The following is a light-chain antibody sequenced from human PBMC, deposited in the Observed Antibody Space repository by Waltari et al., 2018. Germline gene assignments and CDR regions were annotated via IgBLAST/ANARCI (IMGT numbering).Light chain of an antibody. Sequence: NFILTQPHSVSESPGKTITISCTSSSGSIASNYVQWYRQRPGSAPTTLINEDNQRASGIPYRFSGSIDYSSNSSFLTLSTLKTEDEADYYCQSYDRSTVIFGGGTKLTVL. J-gene: IGLJ2*01. CDR1: SGSIASNY. CDR3: QSYDRSTVI. V-gene: IGLV6-57*02. CDR2: EDN.